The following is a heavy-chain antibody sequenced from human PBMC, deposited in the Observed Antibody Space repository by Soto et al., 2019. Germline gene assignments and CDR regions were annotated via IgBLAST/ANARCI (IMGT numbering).Heavy chain of an antibody. D-gene: IGHD3-10*01. V-gene: IGHV3-30*18. Sequence: GGSLRLSCAASGFTFSSYGMHWVRQAPGKGLEWVAVISYDGSNKYYADSVKGRFTISRDNSKNTLYLQMNSLRAEDTAVYYCAKDLITMVRGGWSRFDYSGQGTLVTVSS. CDR1: GFTFSSYG. CDR2: ISYDGSNK. J-gene: IGHJ4*01. CDR3: AKDLITMVRGGWSRFDY.